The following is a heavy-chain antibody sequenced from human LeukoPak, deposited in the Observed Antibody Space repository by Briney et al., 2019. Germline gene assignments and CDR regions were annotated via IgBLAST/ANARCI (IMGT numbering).Heavy chain of an antibody. CDR2: VHYSGKT. Sequence: SETLSLTCTVSGGSTSSNDYYWDWIRQPPGKGLEWIGNVHYSGKTYYNPSLKSRVTISVDTSRNQFSLRLSSVTAADTAVYYCARHPVRNNWFDPWGQGILVTFSS. D-gene: IGHD1-14*01. J-gene: IGHJ5*02. CDR1: GGSTSSNDYY. V-gene: IGHV4-39*01. CDR3: ARHPVRNNWFDP.